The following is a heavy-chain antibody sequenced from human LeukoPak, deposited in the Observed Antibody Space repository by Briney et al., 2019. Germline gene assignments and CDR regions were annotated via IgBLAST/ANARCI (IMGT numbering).Heavy chain of an antibody. CDR2: ISYDGSNK. CDR3: AKDRNSGWSFFDY. J-gene: IGHJ4*02. V-gene: IGHV3-30*18. Sequence: GGSLRLSCAASGFSFNNYGMHWVRQAPGKGLETVAVISYDGSNKFYADSVKGRFTISRDKSKNTLYLQMNSLRAGDTAVYYCAKDRNSGWSFFDYWGQGTLVTVSS. D-gene: IGHD6-19*01. CDR1: GFSFNNYG.